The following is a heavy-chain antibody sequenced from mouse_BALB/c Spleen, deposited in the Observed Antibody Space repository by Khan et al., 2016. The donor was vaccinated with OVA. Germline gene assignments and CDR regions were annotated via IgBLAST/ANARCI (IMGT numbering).Heavy chain of an antibody. J-gene: IGHJ1*01. CDR2: INTETGEP. Sequence: QIQLVQSGPELKRPGETVKISCMASGYTFTDYSMHWVKQAPGKGLKWMGWINTETGEPTYADDFKGRLAFSLETSASTAYLQINNLKNEDTATYFCARMKHWYFDVWGAGTTVTVSS. CDR3: ARMKHWYFDV. V-gene: IGHV9-2-1*01. CDR1: GYTFTDYS.